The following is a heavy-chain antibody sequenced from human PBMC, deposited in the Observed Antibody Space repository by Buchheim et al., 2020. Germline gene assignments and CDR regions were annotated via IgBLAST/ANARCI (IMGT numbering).Heavy chain of an antibody. D-gene: IGHD2-15*01. V-gene: IGHV3-23*01. CDR1: GFSFSSYA. Sequence: EVQLLDPGGGLVQPGGSLRLSCATSGFSFSSYAVSWVRQAPGKRLEWVSSISASGDSTYHADSVKGRFTLSRDTSTNTVFLQMNSLRAEDTAVYYCVKGTLPYCSGGICYPLDYWGQGTL. J-gene: IGHJ4*02. CDR3: VKGTLPYCSGGICYPLDY. CDR2: ISASGDST.